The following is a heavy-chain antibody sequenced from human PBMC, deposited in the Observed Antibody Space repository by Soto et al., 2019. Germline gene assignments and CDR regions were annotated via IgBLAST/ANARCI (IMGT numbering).Heavy chain of an antibody. J-gene: IGHJ6*02. D-gene: IGHD5-18*01. CDR2: INPSGGST. CDR3: ARDAGDTAMVYYYGMDV. CDR1: GYTFTSYY. Sequence: ASVKVSCKASGYTFTSYYMHWVRQAPGQGLEWMGIINPSGGSTSYSQKFQGRVTMTRDTSTSTVYMELSSLRSEDTAVYYCARDAGDTAMVYYYGMDVWGQGTTVTVSS. V-gene: IGHV1-46*01.